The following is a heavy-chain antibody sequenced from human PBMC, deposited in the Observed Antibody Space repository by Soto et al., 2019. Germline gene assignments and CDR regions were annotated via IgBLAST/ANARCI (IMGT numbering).Heavy chain of an antibody. J-gene: IGHJ5*02. CDR2: IRYDGSNI. Sequence: GGSLRLSCAASGSIFRGYGMHWVRQAPGKGLEWVAVIRYDGSNINYADSVMGRFTISRDNSKNSLYLQMNSLRAEDTAVYYCARSDDFWSGYYYVVDWFDPWGQGTLVTVSS. CDR3: ARSDDFWSGYYYVVDWFDP. D-gene: IGHD3-3*01. CDR1: GSIFRGYG. V-gene: IGHV3-33*01.